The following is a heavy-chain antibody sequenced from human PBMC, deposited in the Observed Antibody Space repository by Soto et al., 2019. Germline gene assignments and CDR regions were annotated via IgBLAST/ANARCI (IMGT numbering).Heavy chain of an antibody. Sequence: GGSLRLSCAASGFTVSSNYMSWVRQAPGKGLEWVSVIYSGGSTYYADSVKGRFTISRDNSKNTLYLQMNSLRAEDTAVYYCASVSDSESFDYWGQGTLVTVSS. V-gene: IGHV3-66*01. CDR1: GFTVSSNY. CDR3: ASVSDSESFDY. D-gene: IGHD2-21*02. CDR2: IYSGGST. J-gene: IGHJ4*02.